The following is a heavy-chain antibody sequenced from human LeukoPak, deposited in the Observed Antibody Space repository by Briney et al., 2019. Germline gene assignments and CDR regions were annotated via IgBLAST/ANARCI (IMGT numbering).Heavy chain of an antibody. Sequence: ASVKVSCKASGYTFTSYYMHWVRQAPGQGLEWMGIINPSGGSTSYAQKFQGRVTMTRDTSTSTVYMELGSLRSEDTAVYYCASSSLRYFDWLPNYFDYWGQGTLVTVSS. CDR3: ASSSLRYFDWLPNYFDY. D-gene: IGHD3-9*01. CDR1: GYTFTSYY. CDR2: INPSGGST. V-gene: IGHV1-46*01. J-gene: IGHJ4*02.